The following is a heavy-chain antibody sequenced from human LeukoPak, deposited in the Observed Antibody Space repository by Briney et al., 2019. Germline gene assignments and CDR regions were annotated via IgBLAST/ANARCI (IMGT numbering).Heavy chain of an antibody. V-gene: IGHV1-2*02. CDR1: GYTFTGYY. J-gene: IGHJ6*03. Sequence: ASVKVSFKASGYTFTGYYMHWVRQAPGQGLEWMGWINPNSGGTNYAQKFQGRVTMTRDTSISTPYMELSRLRSDDTAVYYCARPARYSSSWYVGYYMDVWGKGTTVTVSS. CDR2: INPNSGGT. CDR3: ARPARYSSSWYVGYYMDV. D-gene: IGHD6-13*01.